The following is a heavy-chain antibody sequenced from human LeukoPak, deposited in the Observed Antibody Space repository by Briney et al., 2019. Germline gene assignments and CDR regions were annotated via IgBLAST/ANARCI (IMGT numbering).Heavy chain of an antibody. V-gene: IGHV3-7*01. Sequence: PGGSLRLSCAASGCTFSSYWMSWVRQAPGKGLEWVANIKQDGSEKYYVDSVKGRFTISRDNAKNSLYLQMNSLRAEDTAVYYCARTTGFMDYWGQGTLVTVSS. J-gene: IGHJ4*02. D-gene: IGHD1-14*01. CDR3: ARTTGFMDY. CDR1: GCTFSSYW. CDR2: IKQDGSEK.